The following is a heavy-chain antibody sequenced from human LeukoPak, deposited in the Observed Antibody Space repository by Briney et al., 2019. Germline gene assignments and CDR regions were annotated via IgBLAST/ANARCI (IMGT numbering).Heavy chain of an antibody. CDR2: IWYDGSNK. Sequence: GGSLRLSCAASGFTFSSYGMHWVRQAPGKGLEWVAVIWYDGSNKYYADSVKGRFTISRDNSKNTLYLQMNSLRAEDTAVYYRARSPGAVANWFDPWGQGTLVTVSS. J-gene: IGHJ5*02. CDR3: ARSPGAVANWFDP. V-gene: IGHV3-33*01. D-gene: IGHD4-17*01. CDR1: GFTFSSYG.